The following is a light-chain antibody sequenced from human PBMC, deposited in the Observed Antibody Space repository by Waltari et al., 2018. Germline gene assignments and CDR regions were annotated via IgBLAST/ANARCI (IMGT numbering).Light chain of an antibody. Sequence: AVLTQPTYLPASPGASASLTCALRSGINVGTYRIYWYQQKPGSPPQYLLRYKSDSDKQQGSGVPGRFSGSKDASANAGILLISGLQSEDEADYYCMIWHSSAWVFGGGTKLTVL. J-gene: IGLJ3*02. CDR2: YKSDSDK. V-gene: IGLV5-45*01. CDR1: SGINVGTYR. CDR3: MIWHSSAWV.